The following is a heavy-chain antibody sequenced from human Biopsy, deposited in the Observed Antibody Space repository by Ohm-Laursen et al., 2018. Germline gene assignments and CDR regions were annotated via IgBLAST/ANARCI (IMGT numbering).Heavy chain of an antibody. V-gene: IGHV4-31*03. J-gene: IGHJ2*01. CDR2: ISYNERT. CDR3: VREPKTGTAEAWYSDL. D-gene: IGHD3-9*01. Sequence: SETLSLTCRVSGASVKTSGYFWAWIRRRPGKGLEWIGYISYNERTHYNPSLTSRLAISFDTSNNRISLQLRSVSVADTAVYYCVREPKTGTAEAWYSDLWGRGSPVTVPS. CDR1: GASVKTSGYF.